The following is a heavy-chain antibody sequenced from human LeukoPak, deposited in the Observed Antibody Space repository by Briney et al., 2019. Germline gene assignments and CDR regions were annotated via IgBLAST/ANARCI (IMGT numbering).Heavy chain of an antibody. V-gene: IGHV4-39*07. CDR3: ARGGSSGREY. Sequence: SETLSLTCTVSGGSISSSSYYWGWIRQPPGKGLEWIGSIYYSGSTYYNPSLKSRVTISVDTSKNQFSLKLSSVTAADTAVYYCARGGSSGREYWGQGTLVTVSS. D-gene: IGHD6-19*01. J-gene: IGHJ4*02. CDR2: IYYSGST. CDR1: GGSISSSSYY.